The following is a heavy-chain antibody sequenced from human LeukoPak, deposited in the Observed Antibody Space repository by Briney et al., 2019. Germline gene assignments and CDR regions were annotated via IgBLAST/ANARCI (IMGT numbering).Heavy chain of an antibody. Sequence: ASVKVSCKASEYTFTGYYMHWVRQAPGQGLEWMGRINPNSGGTNYAQKFQGRVTMTRDTSISTAYMELSRLRSDDTAVYYCAQVLRYFDWLLSAWGQGTLVAVSS. CDR1: EYTFTGYY. J-gene: IGHJ5*02. CDR3: AQVLRYFDWLLSA. V-gene: IGHV1-2*06. D-gene: IGHD3-9*01. CDR2: INPNSGGT.